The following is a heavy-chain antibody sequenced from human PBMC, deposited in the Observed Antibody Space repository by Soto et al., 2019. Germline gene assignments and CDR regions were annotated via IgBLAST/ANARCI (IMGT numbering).Heavy chain of an antibody. CDR1: GYTFTSYG. V-gene: IGHV1-18*01. CDR3: ARDYPRGGYNHY. CDR2: ISAYNGNT. J-gene: IGHJ4*02. Sequence: QVQLVQSGAEVKKPGASVKVSCKASGYTFTSYGISWVRQAPGQGLEWMGWISAYNGNTNYAQKLQGRVTITTDTSPSIAYMELRGLRSDGTAVYYCARDYPRGGYNHYWGQGTLVTVSS. D-gene: IGHD5-12*01.